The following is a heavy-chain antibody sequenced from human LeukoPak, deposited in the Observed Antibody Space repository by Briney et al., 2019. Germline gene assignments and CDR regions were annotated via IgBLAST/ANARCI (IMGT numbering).Heavy chain of an antibody. CDR2: INPNSGGT. D-gene: IGHD3-3*01. Sequence: ASVKVSCKASGGTFSSYAISWVRQAPGQGLEWMGWINPNSGGTNYAQKFQGRVTMTRDTSISTAYMELSRLRSDDTAVYYCARDFRFLEWLSAFDAFDIWGQGTMVTVSS. V-gene: IGHV1-2*02. CDR3: ARDFRFLEWLSAFDAFDI. CDR1: GGTFSSYA. J-gene: IGHJ3*02.